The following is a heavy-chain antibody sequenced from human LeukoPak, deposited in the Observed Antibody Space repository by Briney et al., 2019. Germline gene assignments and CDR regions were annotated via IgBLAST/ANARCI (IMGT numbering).Heavy chain of an antibody. CDR2: INPNSGGT. CDR3: ARSSYYYDSSGYYPFYYYYYMDV. CDR1: GYTFTGYY. D-gene: IGHD3-22*01. J-gene: IGHJ6*03. Sequence: RASVKVSCKASGYTFTGYYIHWVRQAPGQGLEWMGRINPNSGGTNYAQKFQGRVTMTRDTPISTAYMELSRLRSDDTAVYYCARSSYYYDSSGYYPFYYYYYMDVWGKGTTVTVSS. V-gene: IGHV1-2*06.